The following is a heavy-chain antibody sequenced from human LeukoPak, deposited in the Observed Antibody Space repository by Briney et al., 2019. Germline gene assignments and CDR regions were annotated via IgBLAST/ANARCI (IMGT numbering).Heavy chain of an antibody. CDR1: GFTFSSYA. CDR2: ISGSGGST. CDR3: AKDLRAGYDFWSGYYAFDI. J-gene: IGHJ3*02. V-gene: IGHV3-23*01. Sequence: PGGSLRLSCAASGFTFSSYAMSWVRQAPGKGLEWVSAISGSGGSTYYADSVKGRFTISRDNSKNTLYLQMNSLRAEDTAVYYCAKDLRAGYDFWSGYYAFDIWGQGTMVTVSS. D-gene: IGHD3-3*01.